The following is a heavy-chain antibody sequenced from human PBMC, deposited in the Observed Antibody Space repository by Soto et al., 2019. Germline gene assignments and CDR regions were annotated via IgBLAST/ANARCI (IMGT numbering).Heavy chain of an antibody. J-gene: IGHJ1*01. CDR3: ARRPHDYGDYVYFQH. CDR2: IIPIFGTA. Sequence: QVQLVQSGAEVKKPGSSVKVSCKASGGTFSSYAISWVRQAPGQGLAWMGGIIPIFGTANYAQKFQGRVTITADESTSTAYMELSSQRSEDTSVYYCARRPHDYGDYVYFQHWGQGTLVTFSS. CDR1: GGTFSSYA. V-gene: IGHV1-69*01. D-gene: IGHD4-17*01.